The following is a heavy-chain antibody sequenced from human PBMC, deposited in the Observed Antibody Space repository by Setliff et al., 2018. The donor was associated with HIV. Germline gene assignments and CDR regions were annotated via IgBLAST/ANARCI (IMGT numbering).Heavy chain of an antibody. J-gene: IGHJ4*02. Sequence: PSETLSLTCTVSGGSISGYYWSWIRQPPGKGLEWIGYIYYIGNTNYNPSLKGRVTLSVDTSKNRLSLKLSSVTAADTAVYYCARGRSRYYYDGSGYYVDYWGQGTLVTVSS. V-gene: IGHV4-59*01. CDR3: ARGRSRYYYDGSGYYVDY. CDR1: GGSISGYY. D-gene: IGHD3-22*01. CDR2: IYYIGNT.